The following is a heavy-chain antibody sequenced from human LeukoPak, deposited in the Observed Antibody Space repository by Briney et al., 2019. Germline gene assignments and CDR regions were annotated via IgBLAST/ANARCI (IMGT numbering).Heavy chain of an antibody. CDR3: ARVKITFGGVIDYFDY. V-gene: IGHV3-11*05. J-gene: IGHJ4*02. CDR1: GFTFSDYY. Sequence: PGGSLRLSRAASGFTFSDYYMSWIRQVPGKGLEWVSYISSSSSYTNYADSVKGRFTISRDNAKNSLYLQMNSLRAEDTAVYYRARVKITFGGVIDYFDYWGQGTLVTVSS. D-gene: IGHD3-16*02. CDR2: ISSSSSYT.